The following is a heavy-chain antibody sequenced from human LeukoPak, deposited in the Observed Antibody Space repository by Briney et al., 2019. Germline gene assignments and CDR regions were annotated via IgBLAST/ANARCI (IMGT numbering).Heavy chain of an antibody. J-gene: IGHJ4*02. CDR2: ISYDGSNK. D-gene: IGHD1-26*01. V-gene: IGHV3-30*18. Sequence: PGGSLRLSCAASGFTFSSYGIHWVRQAPGKGLEWLAVISYDGSNKYYADLVKGRFTISRDNPKNTLYLEMNSLRAEDTAVYYCAKRGGSYFDYWGQGTLVTVSS. CDR3: AKRGGSYFDY. CDR1: GFTFSSYG.